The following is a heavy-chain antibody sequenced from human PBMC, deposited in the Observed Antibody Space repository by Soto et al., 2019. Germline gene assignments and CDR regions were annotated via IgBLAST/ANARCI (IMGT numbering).Heavy chain of an antibody. CDR2: ISVSGDRI. CDR1: GFIFSSYA. D-gene: IGHD2-21*01. J-gene: IGHJ4*02. CDR3: VKDACGSECFSHFDY. Sequence: EVQLLESGGGLVQPGGSLRLACAASGFIFSSYAMNWVRQAPGKGLEWVSGISVSGDRIYYADSVKGRFTISRDNSKNTLYPQMNSLRADDTAVYYCVKDACGSECFSHFDYWGQGTLVTVSS. V-gene: IGHV3-23*01.